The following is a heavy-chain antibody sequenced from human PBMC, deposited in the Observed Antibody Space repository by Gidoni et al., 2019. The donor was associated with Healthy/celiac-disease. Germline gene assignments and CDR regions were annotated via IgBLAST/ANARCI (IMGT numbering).Heavy chain of an antibody. J-gene: IGHJ3*02. CDR2: ISVSGGIT. V-gene: IGHV3-23*01. Sequence: EVQLLESGGGLVQPGGSMRLSCAASGVTFSRYAMIWVRQAPGKGVEWVSAISVSGGITYYADSVKVRFTISRDNSKNTLYLQMNSLRAEDTAVYYCATPGSSSWYFAFDIWGQGTMVTVSS. D-gene: IGHD6-13*01. CDR1: GVTFSRYA. CDR3: ATPGSSSWYFAFDI.